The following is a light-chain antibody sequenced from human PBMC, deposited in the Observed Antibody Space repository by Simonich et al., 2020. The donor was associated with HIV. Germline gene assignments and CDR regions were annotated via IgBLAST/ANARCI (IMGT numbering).Light chain of an antibody. V-gene: IGKV2-28*01. CDR2: LGS. Sequence: DIVMTQSPLSLPVTPGEPASISCRSSQSLLHSNGYKYLDWYLQKPGQSPQLLIYLGSNRASGVPDRCSGSGSGTDFTLKISRVEAEDVGVYYCMQTLQTPFTFGPGTKVDIK. CDR1: QSLLHSNGYKY. CDR3: MQTLQTPFT. J-gene: IGKJ3*01.